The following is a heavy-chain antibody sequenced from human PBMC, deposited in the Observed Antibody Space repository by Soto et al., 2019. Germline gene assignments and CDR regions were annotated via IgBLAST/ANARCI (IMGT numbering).Heavy chain of an antibody. CDR1: GYTFTSYA. V-gene: IGHV1-3*01. D-gene: IGHD6-13*01. CDR2: INAGNGNT. CDR3: ARVEAAAASHGMDV. J-gene: IGHJ6*02. Sequence: QVQLVQSGAEVKKPGASVKVSCKASGYTFTSYAMHWVRQAPGQRLEWMGWINAGNGNTKYSQKFQGRVTITRDTSASTAYMELSSLRSEDTAVSYCARVEAAAASHGMDVWGQGTTVTVSS.